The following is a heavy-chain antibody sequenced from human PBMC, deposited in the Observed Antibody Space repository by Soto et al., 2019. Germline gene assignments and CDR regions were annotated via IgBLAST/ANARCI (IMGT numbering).Heavy chain of an antibody. CDR1: GLTFSNAW. CDR2: IKSKTDGGTT. CDR3: TTDSYQPLLSDFDY. V-gene: IGHV3-15*07. J-gene: IGHJ4*02. Sequence: SLRLSCAASGLTFSNAWMNWVRQAPGKGLEWVGRIKSKTDGGTTDYAAPVKGRFTISRDDSKNTLYLQMNSLKTEDTAVYYCTTDSYQPLLSDFDYWGQGTLVTVSS. D-gene: IGHD2-21*02.